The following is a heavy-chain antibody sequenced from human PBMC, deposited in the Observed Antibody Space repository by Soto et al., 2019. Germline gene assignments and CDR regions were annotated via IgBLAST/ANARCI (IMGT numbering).Heavy chain of an antibody. J-gene: IGHJ6*02. CDR1: GCSISGSNW. D-gene: IGHD1-7*01. Sequence: PSETLSLTCAVSGCSISGSNWWRWVRQPPGKGLEWIGEIYHSGSTNYNPSLKSRVTISVDKSKNQFSLKLSSVTAADTAVYYCAREGITGTKYYYYGMDVWGQGTTVT. CDR2: IYHSGST. CDR3: AREGITGTKYYYYGMDV. V-gene: IGHV4-4*02.